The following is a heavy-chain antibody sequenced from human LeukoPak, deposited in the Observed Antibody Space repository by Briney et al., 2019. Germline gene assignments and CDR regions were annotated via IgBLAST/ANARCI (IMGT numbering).Heavy chain of an antibody. V-gene: IGHV4-59*01. CDR1: GGSISSYY. CDR3: GEDLELGGFDI. D-gene: IGHD1-7*01. J-gene: IGHJ3*02. Sequence: SETLSLTCTVSGGSISSYYWSWIRQPPGKGLEWIGYIYYSGSTNYNPSLKSRVTISVDTSKNQFSVKLSSVTAADTAVYYCGEDLELGGFDIWGQGTMVTVSS. CDR2: IYYSGST.